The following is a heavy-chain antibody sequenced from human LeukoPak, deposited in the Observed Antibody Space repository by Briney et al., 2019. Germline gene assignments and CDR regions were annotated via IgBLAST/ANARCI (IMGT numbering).Heavy chain of an antibody. D-gene: IGHD3-9*01. CDR2: ISSSGGST. Sequence: WGSLRLSCAAPGFTFSSYAMSWVRQAPGKGLEWVSAISSSGGSTYTAYSVRGRFTISRTSTKNTLYLQMNSLTAEDTSVYDCAKLLAGLRYFDWLPRDYYYMDVWGKGTTVTVSS. V-gene: IGHV3-23*01. CDR3: AKLLAGLRYFDWLPRDYYYMDV. J-gene: IGHJ6*03. CDR1: GFTFSSYA.